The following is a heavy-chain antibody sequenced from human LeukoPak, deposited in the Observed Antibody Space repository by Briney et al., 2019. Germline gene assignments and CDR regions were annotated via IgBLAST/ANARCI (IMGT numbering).Heavy chain of an antibody. V-gene: IGHV4-34*01. CDR3: ARGTVTTGQAFDI. D-gene: IGHD4-17*01. CDR2: INHSGST. Sequence: SETLSLTCAVYGGSFGGYYWSWIRQPPGKGLEWIGEINHSGSTNYNPSLKSRVTISVDTSKNQFSLKLSSVTAADTAVYYCARGTVTTGQAFDIWGQGTMVTVSS. CDR1: GGSFGGYY. J-gene: IGHJ3*02.